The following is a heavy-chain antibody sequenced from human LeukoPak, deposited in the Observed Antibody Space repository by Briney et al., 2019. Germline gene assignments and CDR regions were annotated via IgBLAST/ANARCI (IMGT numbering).Heavy chain of an antibody. CDR2: INHSGST. CDR1: GGSFSGYY. CDR3: ARDLYYYDSSGQRAFDI. D-gene: IGHD3-22*01. Sequence: SSETLSLTCAVYGGSFSGYYWSWIRQPPGKGLEWIGEINHSGSTNYNPSLKSRVTISVDTSKNQFSLKLSSVTAADTAVYYCARDLYYYDSSGQRAFDIWGQGTMVTVSS. V-gene: IGHV4-34*01. J-gene: IGHJ3*02.